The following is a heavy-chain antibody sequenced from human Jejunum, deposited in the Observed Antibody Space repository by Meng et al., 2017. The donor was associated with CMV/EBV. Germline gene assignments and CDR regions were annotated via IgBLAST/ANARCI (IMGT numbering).Heavy chain of an antibody. V-gene: IGHV3-15*01. J-gene: IGHJ3*02. D-gene: IGHD2-2*01. CDR3: TTEVCTATNCYTKGAFDI. CDR2: IKRKTDGGTT. Sequence: GWMTWVRQAPGKGLEWVGRIKRKTDGGTTDYAGPVKGRFTISRDDSKNTLYLQMNSLKTEDTAVYYCTTEVCTATNCYTKGAFDIWGQGTMVTVSS. CDR1: GW.